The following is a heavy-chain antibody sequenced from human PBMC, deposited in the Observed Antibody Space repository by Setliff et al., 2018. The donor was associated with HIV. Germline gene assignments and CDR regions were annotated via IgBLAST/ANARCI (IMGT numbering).Heavy chain of an antibody. CDR2: INAGNANT. D-gene: IGHD3-3*01. J-gene: IGHJ4*02. CDR1: GYTFTGYY. CDR3: ASQGVSFVLDY. V-gene: IGHV1-3*01. Sequence: ASVKVSCKASGYTFTGYYMHWVRQAPVQGLEWMGWINAGNANTKYSQKFQGRVTITRDTSASTAYMELSSLRSEDTAVYYCASQGVSFVLDYWGQGTLVTVSS.